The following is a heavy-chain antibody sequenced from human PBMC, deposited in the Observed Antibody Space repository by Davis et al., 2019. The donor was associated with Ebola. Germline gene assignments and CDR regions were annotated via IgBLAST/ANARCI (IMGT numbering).Heavy chain of an antibody. J-gene: IGHJ4*02. V-gene: IGHV3-74*01. CDR3: AKDPSSSEPDY. CDR1: GFTFSTYW. Sequence: PGGSLRLSCAASGFTFSTYWMNWVRQVPGKGLVWVSRIQTDGSSTSYADSVKGRFTISRDNAKNTLYLQMNSLRAEDTAVYYCAKDPSSSEPDYWGQGTLVTVSS. D-gene: IGHD6-6*01. CDR2: IQTDGSST.